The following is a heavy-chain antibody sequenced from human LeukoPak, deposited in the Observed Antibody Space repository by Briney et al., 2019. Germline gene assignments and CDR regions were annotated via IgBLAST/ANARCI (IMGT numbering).Heavy chain of an antibody. V-gene: IGHV4-39*07. CDR3: AREDAEQMDNSFDI. CDR1: GDSISRSSDY. Sequence: SETLSLTCTVSGDSISRSSDYWGWIRQPPGKGPEWIVSVYYIGSTYYNPTLKRRLTISIETTKNMFSLKLRSVTAADTAVYYCAREDAEQMDNSFDIWGQGTMVTVSS. D-gene: IGHD5-24*01. J-gene: IGHJ3*02. CDR2: VYYIGST.